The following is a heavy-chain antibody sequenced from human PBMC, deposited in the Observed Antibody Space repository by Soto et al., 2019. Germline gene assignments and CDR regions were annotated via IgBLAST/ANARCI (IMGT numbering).Heavy chain of an antibody. V-gene: IGHV4-30-2*01. CDR3: ARGNVVAIDY. D-gene: IGHD2-21*01. J-gene: IGHJ4*02. Sequence: SETLSLTCAVSGGSISSGGYSGSWIRQPPGKCLEWIGYIYHSGSTYYNPSLKSRVTISVDRSKNQFSLKLSSVTAADTAVYYCARGNVVAIDYWGQGTLVTVSS. CDR2: IYHSGST. CDR1: GGSISSGGYS.